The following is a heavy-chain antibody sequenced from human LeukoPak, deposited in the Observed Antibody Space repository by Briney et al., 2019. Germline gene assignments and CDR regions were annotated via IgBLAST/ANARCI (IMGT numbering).Heavy chain of an antibody. CDR1: GGTFSSYA. D-gene: IGHD5-18*01. Sequence: SVKVSCKASGGTFSSYAISWVRQAPGQGLEWMGGIIPVFGTANYAQKFQGRVTITADESTSTAYMELSSLRSEDTAVYYCARDPGYSYGYRGYYFDYWGQGTLVTVSS. CDR2: IIPVFGTA. V-gene: IGHV1-69*13. J-gene: IGHJ4*02. CDR3: ARDPGYSYGYRGYYFDY.